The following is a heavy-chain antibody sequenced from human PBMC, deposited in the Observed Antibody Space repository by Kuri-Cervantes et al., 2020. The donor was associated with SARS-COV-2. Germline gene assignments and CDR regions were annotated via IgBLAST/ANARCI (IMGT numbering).Heavy chain of an antibody. Sequence: SETLSLTCTVSGGSISSYYWSWIRQPPGKGLEWIGYIYYSGSTNYNPSLKSRVTISVDTSKNQSSLKLSSVTAADTAVYYCARVDRAKSMVRGVRVFYYYYMDVWGKGTTVTVSS. J-gene: IGHJ6*03. V-gene: IGHV4-59*01. D-gene: IGHD3-10*01. CDR2: IYYSGST. CDR1: GGSISSYY. CDR3: ARVDRAKSMVRGVRVFYYYYMDV.